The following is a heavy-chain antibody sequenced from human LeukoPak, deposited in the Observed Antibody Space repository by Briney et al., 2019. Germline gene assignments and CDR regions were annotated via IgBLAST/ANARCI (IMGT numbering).Heavy chain of an antibody. CDR2: IYYSGSA. D-gene: IGHD5-12*01. J-gene: IGHJ4*02. CDR1: GGSISSYY. Sequence: SETLSLTCTVSGGSISSYYWSWIRQPPGKGLEWIGYIYYSGSANYNPSLMSRVTISVDTSKNQFSLKLRSVTAADTAVYYCARVTGYDWESSYDYWGQGTLVTVSS. CDR3: ARVTGYDWESSYDY. V-gene: IGHV4-59*01.